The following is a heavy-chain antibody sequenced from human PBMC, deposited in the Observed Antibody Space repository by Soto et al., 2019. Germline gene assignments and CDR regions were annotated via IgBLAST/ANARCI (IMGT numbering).Heavy chain of an antibody. J-gene: IGHJ5*02. CDR2: IKQDGGEK. V-gene: IGHV3-7*03. Sequence: WGSLRLSCAASGFTFINYWIILFRQAPLKGLEWVANIKQDGGEKYYVDSVKGRFTISRDNAKNSLYLQMNSLRAEDTAVYYCARTKANKWFDPWGQGTLVTVSS. CDR3: ARTKANKWFDP. D-gene: IGHD1-26*01. CDR1: GFTFINYW.